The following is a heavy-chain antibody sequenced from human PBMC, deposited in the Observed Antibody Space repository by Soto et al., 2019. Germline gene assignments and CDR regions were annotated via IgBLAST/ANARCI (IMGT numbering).Heavy chain of an antibody. J-gene: IGHJ6*02. CDR3: ARGRGVVVPGGTTDYQYYHFGMDV. V-gene: IGHV1-69*06. CDR1: GGTFNSYT. D-gene: IGHD2-2*01. CDR2: IVPIFGSA. Sequence: QVQLVQSGAEVKNPGSSVKVSCKASGGTFNSYTISWVRQAPGQGLEWMGGIVPIFGSANYAQKFQGRVTITAGKSTTTAYMELSRLTSEDTAMYYCARGRGVVVPGGTTDYQYYHFGMDVWGQGTTVTVSS.